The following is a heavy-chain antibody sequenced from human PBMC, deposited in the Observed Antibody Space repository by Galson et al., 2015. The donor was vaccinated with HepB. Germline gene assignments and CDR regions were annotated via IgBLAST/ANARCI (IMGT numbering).Heavy chain of an antibody. CDR1: GGTFNSYA. J-gene: IGHJ4*02. V-gene: IGHV1-69*06. Sequence: SVKVSCKGSGGTFNSYAISWVRQAPGQGPEWMGGIIPVFGSANYAQNFQGRVTITADKSTNTAYMELSSLRSEDTAVYYCARGLSPDYYDSSGPGGYFDYWGQGTLVTVSS. CDR2: IIPVFGSA. D-gene: IGHD3-22*01. CDR3: ARGLSPDYYDSSGPGGYFDY.